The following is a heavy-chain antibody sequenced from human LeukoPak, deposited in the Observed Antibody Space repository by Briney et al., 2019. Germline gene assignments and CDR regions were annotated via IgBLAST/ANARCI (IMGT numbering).Heavy chain of an antibody. J-gene: IGHJ4*02. CDR1: GGSISSGGYY. V-gene: IGHV4-31*03. Sequence: SETLSLPCTVSGGSISSGGYYWSWIRQHPGKGLEWIGYIYYSGSTYYDPSLKSRVTISVDTSKNQFSLKLSSVTAADTAVYYCARGRCSSTSCYSIFDYWGQGTLVTVSS. D-gene: IGHD2-2*02. CDR2: IYYSGST. CDR3: ARGRCSSTSCYSIFDY.